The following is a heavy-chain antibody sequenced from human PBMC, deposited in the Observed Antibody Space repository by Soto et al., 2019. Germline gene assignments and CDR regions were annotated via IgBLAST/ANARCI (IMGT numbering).Heavy chain of an antibody. Sequence: EVQLVESGGGLVQPGGYVRLSCAASGFTFSSYWMHWVRQAPGKGLMWVSRIHNDGSTTRYADSVKGRFTISRDNAKNTLYLQMSSLRVEDTAVYYFARDNWNSYWGQGTLVTVSS. CDR1: GFTFSSYW. CDR2: IHNDGSTT. J-gene: IGHJ4*01. V-gene: IGHV3-74*01. CDR3: ARDNWNSY. D-gene: IGHD1-7*01.